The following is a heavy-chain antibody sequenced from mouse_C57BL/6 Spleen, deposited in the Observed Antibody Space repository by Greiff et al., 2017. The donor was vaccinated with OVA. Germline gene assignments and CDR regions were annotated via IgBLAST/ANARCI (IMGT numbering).Heavy chain of an antibody. Sequence: QVQLKQPGAELVMPGASVKLSCKASGYTFTSYWMHWVKQRPGQGLEWIGEIDPSDSYTNYNQKFKGKSTLTVDKSSSTAYMQLSSLTSEDSAVYYCARPRSNYFYFDYWGQGTTLTVSS. J-gene: IGHJ2*01. CDR2: IDPSDSYT. CDR3: ARPRSNYFYFDY. V-gene: IGHV1-69*01. CDR1: GYTFTSYW. D-gene: IGHD2-5*01.